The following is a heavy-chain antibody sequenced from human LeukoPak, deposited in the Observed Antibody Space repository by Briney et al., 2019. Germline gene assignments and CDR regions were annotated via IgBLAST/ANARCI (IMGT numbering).Heavy chain of an antibody. D-gene: IGHD1-26*01. Sequence: GGSLRLSCAASGFTFSSYSMNWVRRAPGKGLEWVSSISSSSSYIYYADSVKGRFTISRDNAKNSLYLQMNSLRAEDTAVYYCARGVGWYFDLWGRGTLVTVSS. V-gene: IGHV3-21*01. CDR3: ARGVGWYFDL. J-gene: IGHJ2*01. CDR1: GFTFSSYS. CDR2: ISSSSSYI.